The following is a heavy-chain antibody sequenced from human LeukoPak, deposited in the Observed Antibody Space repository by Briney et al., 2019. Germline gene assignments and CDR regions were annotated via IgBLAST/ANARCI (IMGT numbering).Heavy chain of an antibody. CDR3: AKDVTYGSGPPGYYGMDV. CDR1: GFTFSSYN. D-gene: IGHD3-10*01. V-gene: IGHV3-23*01. CDR2: VSSSGGTT. Sequence: GGSLRLSCAASGFTFSSYNMNWVRQAPGKGLEWVSGVSSSGGTTYYADSVKGRFTISRDRSKNTVHLQMNSLRVEDTAVYYCAKDVTYGSGPPGYYGMDVWGQGTTVTVSS. J-gene: IGHJ6*02.